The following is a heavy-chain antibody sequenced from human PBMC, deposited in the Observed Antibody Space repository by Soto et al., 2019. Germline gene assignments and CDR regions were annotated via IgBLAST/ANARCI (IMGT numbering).Heavy chain of an antibody. CDR2: MNPNTGNS. CDR1: GYAFTSYD. V-gene: IGHV1-8*01. Sequence: ASVKVCFKCSGYAFTSYDIYWVRQATGQGLEWMGWMNPNTGNSGYAQKFQGRVTMTSDTSISTAHMELSSLRSEDTAVYYCARRAETNGWNGFGADKYYFDFWGQGTMVTVSS. CDR3: ARRAETNGWNGFGADKYYFDF. D-gene: IGHD1-1*01. J-gene: IGHJ4*02.